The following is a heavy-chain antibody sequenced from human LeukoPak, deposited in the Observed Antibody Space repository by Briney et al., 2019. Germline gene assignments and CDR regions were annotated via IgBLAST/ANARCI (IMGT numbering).Heavy chain of an antibody. J-gene: IGHJ4*02. V-gene: IGHV4-59*01. CDR3: ARALALGQLLFDY. CDR1: GGSISSYY. CDR2: TYYSGST. D-gene: IGHD1-26*01. Sequence: SETLSLTCTVSGGSISSYYWSWIRHPPGKGLELIGYTYYSGSTNYNPSLKSRVTISVDTSKNQFSLKLSSVTAADTAVYYCARALALGQLLFDYWGQGTLVTVSS.